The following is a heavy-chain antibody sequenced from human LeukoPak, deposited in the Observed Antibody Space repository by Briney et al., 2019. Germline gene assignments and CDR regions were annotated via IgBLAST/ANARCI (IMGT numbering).Heavy chain of an antibody. CDR3: ATYSCSGGSCRDY. V-gene: IGHV3-23*01. J-gene: IGHJ4*02. CDR1: GFTFSSYA. Sequence: GGSLRLSCAASGFTFSSYAMSWVRQAPGKGLEWVSAISGSGGSTYYADSVKGRFIISRDNSKNTLYLQMNSLRAEDTAVYYCATYSCSGGSCRDYWGQGTLVTVSS. D-gene: IGHD2-15*01. CDR2: ISGSGGST.